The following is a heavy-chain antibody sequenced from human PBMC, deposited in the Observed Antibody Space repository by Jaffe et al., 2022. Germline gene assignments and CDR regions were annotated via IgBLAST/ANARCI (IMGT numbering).Heavy chain of an antibody. D-gene: IGHD4-17*01. J-gene: IGHJ4*02. CDR1: GGSISSYY. Sequence: QVQLQESGPGLVKPSETLSLTCTVSGGSISSYYWSWIRQPPGKGLEWIGYIYYSGSTNYNPSLKSRVTISVDTSKNQFSLKLSSVTAADTAVYYCAGATVVTPWYYFDYWGQGTLVTVSS. V-gene: IGHV4-59*01. CDR2: IYYSGST. CDR3: AGATVVTPWYYFDY.